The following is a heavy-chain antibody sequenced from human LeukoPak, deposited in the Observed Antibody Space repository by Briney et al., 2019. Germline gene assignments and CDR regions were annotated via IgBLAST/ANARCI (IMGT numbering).Heavy chain of an antibody. D-gene: IGHD6-19*01. CDR3: ARVREQWLGDFDY. CDR2: IIPIFGTA. V-gene: IGHV1-69*13. CDR1: GGTFSSYA. J-gene: IGHJ4*02. Sequence: SVKVSCKASGGTFSSYAISWVRQAPGQGLEWMGGIIPIFGTANYAQKFQGRVTITADESTSTAYMELSSLRSEDTAVYYCARVREQWLGDFDYWGQGTLVTVSS.